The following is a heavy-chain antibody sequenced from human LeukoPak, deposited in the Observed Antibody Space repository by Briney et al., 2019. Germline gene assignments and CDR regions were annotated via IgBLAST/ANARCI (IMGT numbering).Heavy chain of an antibody. Sequence: SETLSLTCIVSGGSISSYYWSWIRQPPGKGLEWIGYIYYSGSTNYNPSLKSRVTISVDTSKNQFSLKLSSVTAADTAVYYCARDNEVAGFDYWGQGTLVTVSS. CDR3: ARDNEVAGFDY. D-gene: IGHD6-19*01. J-gene: IGHJ4*02. CDR2: IYYSGST. CDR1: GGSISSYY. V-gene: IGHV4-59*12.